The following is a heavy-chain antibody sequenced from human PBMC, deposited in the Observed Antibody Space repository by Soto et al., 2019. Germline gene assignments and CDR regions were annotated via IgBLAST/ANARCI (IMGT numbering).Heavy chain of an antibody. CDR3: AKDRNQLLVRFFFDY. CDR1: GFTFSSYG. Sequence: QVQLVESGGGVVQPGRSLRLSCAASGFTFSSYGMHWVRQAPGKGLEWVAVMSYDGSSKYYADSVKGRFIISRDNSKNMLYLQMNSLRAEDTAVYYCAKDRNQLLVRFFFDYLGQGTLVTVSS. CDR2: MSYDGSSK. J-gene: IGHJ4*02. V-gene: IGHV3-30*18. D-gene: IGHD6-19*01.